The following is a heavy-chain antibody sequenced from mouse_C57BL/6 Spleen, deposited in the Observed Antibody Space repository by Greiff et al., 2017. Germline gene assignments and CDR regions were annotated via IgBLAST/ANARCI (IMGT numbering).Heavy chain of an antibody. CDR2: IDPEDGDT. V-gene: IGHV14-2*01. J-gene: IGHJ1*03. CDR1: GFNIKDYY. D-gene: IGHD1-1*02. CDR3: ARGGSHGFFDV. Sequence: VQLQQSGAELVKPGASVKLSCTASGFNIKDYYMHWVKQRPEQGLEWIGRIDPEDGDTKYAPKFQGKAPITADTSSNPAYLQLSSLTSEDDAVDYCARGGSHGFFDVWGTGTTVTVSS.